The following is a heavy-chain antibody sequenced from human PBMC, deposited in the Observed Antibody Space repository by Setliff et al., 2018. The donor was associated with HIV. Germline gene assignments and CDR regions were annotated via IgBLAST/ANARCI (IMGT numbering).Heavy chain of an antibody. CDR2: VNHNGNI. Sequence: LSLTCGLNGVPFSDYYWNWIRQSPGKGREWIVEVNHNGNINYNPSLQSRVTVSVDTSKPQFSLKMNSVTAADTAVYYCAITIVGVTTEMYWGQGTLVTVSS. D-gene: IGHD2-21*02. J-gene: IGHJ4*02. CDR3: AITIVGVTTEMY. CDR1: GVPFSDYY. V-gene: IGHV4-34*01.